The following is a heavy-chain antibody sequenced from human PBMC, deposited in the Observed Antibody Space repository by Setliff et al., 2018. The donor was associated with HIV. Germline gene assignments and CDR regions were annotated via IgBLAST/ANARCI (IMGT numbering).Heavy chain of an antibody. D-gene: IGHD3-9*01. V-gene: IGHV4-31*03. CDR2: IYYSGST. Sequence: SETLSLTCTVSGGSISSGAYNWSWIRQHPVKGLAWIGYIYYSGSTYYNPSLKSRVTISTDTSKNELSLKLRSVTAADTAVYYCARGPVGGDILTGYDYWYFDLWGRGTLVTVSS. CDR3: ARGPVGGDILTGYDYWYFDL. CDR1: GGSISSGAYN. J-gene: IGHJ2*01.